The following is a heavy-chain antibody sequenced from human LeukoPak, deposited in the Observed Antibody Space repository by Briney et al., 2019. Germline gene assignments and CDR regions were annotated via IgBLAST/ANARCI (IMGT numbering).Heavy chain of an antibody. CDR2: ISYDGTNK. D-gene: IGHD6-19*01. CDR1: GFTFRNYA. J-gene: IGHJ4*02. V-gene: IGHV3-30-3*01. Sequence: GGSLRLSCAASGFTFRNYAVHWVRQAPGKGLQWLAVISYDGTNKYYADSVKGRFTISRDNSKNTLYLQMNSLRAEDTAVYYCAKVYSSGWYVDYWGQGTLVTVSS. CDR3: AKVYSSGWYVDY.